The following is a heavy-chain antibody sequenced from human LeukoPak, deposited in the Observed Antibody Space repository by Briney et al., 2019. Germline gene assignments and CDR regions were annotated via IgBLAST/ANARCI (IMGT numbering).Heavy chain of an antibody. J-gene: IGHJ4*02. Sequence: ASVKVSCKASGYTFTGYYMHWVRQAPGQGLEWMGWISAYNGNTNYAQKLQGRVTMTTDTSTSTVYMELRNLRSDDTAVYYCARTPSGSYLDYWGQGTLVTVSS. V-gene: IGHV1-18*04. CDR3: ARTPSGSYLDY. D-gene: IGHD1-26*01. CDR2: ISAYNGNT. CDR1: GYTFTGYY.